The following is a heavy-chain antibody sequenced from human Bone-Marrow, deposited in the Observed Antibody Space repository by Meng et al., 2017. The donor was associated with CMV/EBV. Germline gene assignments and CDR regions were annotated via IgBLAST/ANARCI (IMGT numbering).Heavy chain of an antibody. CDR1: GFTFSSYS. D-gene: IGHD2-2*01. V-gene: IGHV3-21*01. J-gene: IGHJ3*02. CDR2: ISSSSSYI. Sequence: GGSLRLSCAASGFTFSSYSMNWVRQAPGKGLEWVSSISSSSSYIYYADSVKGRFTIPRDNAKNSLYLQMNSLRAEDTAVYYCARDRGGLVVPAASNDAFDISGQGTMVTVSS. CDR3: ARDRGGLVVPAASNDAFDI.